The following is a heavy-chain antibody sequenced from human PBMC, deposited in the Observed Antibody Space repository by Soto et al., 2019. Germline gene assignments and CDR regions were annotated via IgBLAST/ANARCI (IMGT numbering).Heavy chain of an antibody. D-gene: IGHD3-22*01. V-gene: IGHV3-7*03. CDR2: IKYDGSEK. J-gene: IGHJ4*02. CDR3: ASSPHKDSRPDY. CDR1: GFTFSSYW. Sequence: GGSLRLSCAASGFTFSSYWMSWVRQAPGRGLEWMANIKYDGSEKYYVDSVKGRLTISRDNAKNSLYLQMNSLRAEDTAVYYCASSPHKDSRPDYWGQGTLVTVSS.